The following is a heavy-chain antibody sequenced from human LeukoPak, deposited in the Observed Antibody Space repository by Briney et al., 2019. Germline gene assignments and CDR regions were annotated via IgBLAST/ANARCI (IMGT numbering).Heavy chain of an antibody. D-gene: IGHD4-11*01. CDR1: GFTFSSFS. CDR3: ARTVTTVTDFDP. J-gene: IGHJ5*02. CDR2: ISSSSSYI. Sequence: GSLRLSCAASGFTFSSFSMNWVRQAPGKGLEWVSSISSSSSYIYYADSVRGRFTISRDNAKNSLYLQMNSLRAEDTAVYYCARTVTTVTDFDPWGQGTLVTVSS. V-gene: IGHV3-21*01.